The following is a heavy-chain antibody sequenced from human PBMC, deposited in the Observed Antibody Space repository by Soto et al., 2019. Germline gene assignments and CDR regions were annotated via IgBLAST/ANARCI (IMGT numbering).Heavy chain of an antibody. CDR1: GFTFSSYA. V-gene: IGHV3-30-3*01. CDR2: ISYDGSNK. Sequence: PGGSLRLSCAASGFTFSSYAMHWVRQAPGKGLEWVAVISYDGSNKYYADSVKGRFTISRDNSKNTLYLQMNSLRAEDTAVYYCARNIVVVPAGDGFFPGIWGQGTMVTVSS. CDR3: ARNIVVVPAGDGFFPGI. J-gene: IGHJ3*02. D-gene: IGHD2-2*01.